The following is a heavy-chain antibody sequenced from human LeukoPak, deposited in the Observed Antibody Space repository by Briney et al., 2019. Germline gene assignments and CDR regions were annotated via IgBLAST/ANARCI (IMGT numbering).Heavy chain of an antibody. D-gene: IGHD2-2*02. J-gene: IGHJ4*02. CDR3: ARDRYCSSTSCYMYDY. CDR2: IYSSESI. Sequence: SETLSLTCSVSGGSMSGYYWSWIRQPAGKGLEWIGRIYSSESINYSPSLKSRVTMSIDTSKNQFSLKLSSVTAADTAVYYCARDRYCSSTSCYMYDYWGQGTLVTVSS. V-gene: IGHV4-4*07. CDR1: GGSMSGYY.